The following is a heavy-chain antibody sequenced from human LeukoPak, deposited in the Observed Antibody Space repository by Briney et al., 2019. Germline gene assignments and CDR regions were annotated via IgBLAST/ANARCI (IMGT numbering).Heavy chain of an antibody. Sequence: GGSLRLSCAASGFIFSSNYMRWVRQAPGKGVEWVSDIYSGGTTYSSESVRGRFTISREKSKKRFYLQMNSLRAGDTAVYYCARDLPHYYGSGSFEAFDLWGQGTMVIVSS. CDR1: GFIFSSNY. CDR3: ARDLPHYYGSGSFEAFDL. D-gene: IGHD3-10*01. CDR2: IYSGGTT. J-gene: IGHJ3*01. V-gene: IGHV3-53*01.